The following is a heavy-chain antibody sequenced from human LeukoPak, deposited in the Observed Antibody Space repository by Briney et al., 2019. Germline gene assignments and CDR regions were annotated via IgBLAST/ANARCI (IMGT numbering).Heavy chain of an antibody. CDR1: GGSFSGYY. CDR3: ARGTNSSGIDY. D-gene: IGHD6-19*01. Sequence: PSETLSLTCAVYGGSFSGYYWSWIRQSPGKGLEWIGEINHSGSTNYNPSLKSRVTISVDTSKNQFSLKLSSVTAADTAVYYCARGTNSSGIDYWGQGTLVTVSS. CDR2: INHSGST. J-gene: IGHJ4*02. V-gene: IGHV4-34*01.